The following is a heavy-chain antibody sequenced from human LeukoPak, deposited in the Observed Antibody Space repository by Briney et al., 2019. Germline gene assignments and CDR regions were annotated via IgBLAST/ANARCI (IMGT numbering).Heavy chain of an antibody. Sequence: GGSLRLSCAASGFTFSTYAMTWVRQTPEKGLEWVSAISGDAVHTYYTDSVRGRFTSFRDNSKNTLFLQLNSLRTEDTAIYFCAKNYANARPFYDHWGQGVLVIVSS. V-gene: IGHV3-23*01. CDR3: AKNYANARPFYDH. D-gene: IGHD1-7*01. J-gene: IGHJ4*02. CDR1: GFTFSTYA. CDR2: ISGDAVHT.